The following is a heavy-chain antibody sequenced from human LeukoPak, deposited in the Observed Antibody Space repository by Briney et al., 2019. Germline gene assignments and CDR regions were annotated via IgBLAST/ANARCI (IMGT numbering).Heavy chain of an antibody. V-gene: IGHV1-46*01. CDR2: INPSGGST. CDR3: ARLPASSGYSSSWYSSSPVDY. D-gene: IGHD6-13*01. CDR1: GYTFTSYY. Sequence: ASVKVSCKASGYTFTSYYMHWVRQAPGQGLEWMGIINPSGGSTSYAQKFQGRVTMTRDTSTSTVYMELSSLRSEDTAVYYCARLPASSGYSSSWYSSSPVDYWGQGTLVTVSS. J-gene: IGHJ4*02.